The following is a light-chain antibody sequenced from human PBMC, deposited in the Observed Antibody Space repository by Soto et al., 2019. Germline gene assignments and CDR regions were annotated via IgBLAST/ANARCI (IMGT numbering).Light chain of an antibody. CDR2: DVN. CDR1: SSDVGGYNY. Sequence: QSVLTQPASVSGSPGQSITISCTGTSSDVGGYNYVSWYQQHPGKAPKLMIYDVNSRPSGVSYRFSGSKSGNTASLTISGLQAEDEADYYCSSYTSNSTVVFGGGTKLTVL. J-gene: IGLJ2*01. V-gene: IGLV2-14*03. CDR3: SSYTSNSTVV.